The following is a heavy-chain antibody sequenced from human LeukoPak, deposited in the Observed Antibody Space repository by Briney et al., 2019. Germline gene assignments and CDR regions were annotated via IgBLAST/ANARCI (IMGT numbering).Heavy chain of an antibody. Sequence: KPSETLSLTCTVSGGSISSYYWSWIRQPPGKGLEWIGYIYYSGSTNYNPSLKSRVTISVDTSKNQFSLKLSPVTAADTAVYYCARDLSYGSGSGGLDYWGQGTLVTVSS. CDR3: ARDLSYGSGSGGLDY. J-gene: IGHJ4*02. D-gene: IGHD3-10*01. CDR2: IYYSGST. CDR1: GGSISSYY. V-gene: IGHV4-59*01.